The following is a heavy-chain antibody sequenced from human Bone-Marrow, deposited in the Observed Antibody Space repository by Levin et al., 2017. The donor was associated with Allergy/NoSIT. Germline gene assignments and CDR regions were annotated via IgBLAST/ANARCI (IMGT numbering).Heavy chain of an antibody. CDR2: IYYSGST. J-gene: IGHJ5*02. Sequence: LRLSCTVSGGSISSGGYYWSWIRQHPGKGLEWIGYIYYSGSTYYNPSLKSRVTISVDTSKNQFSLKLSSVTAADTAVYYCARVIFRYGIAAAGTYNWFDPWGQGTLVTVSS. CDR3: ARVIFRYGIAAAGTYNWFDP. CDR1: GGSISSGGYY. D-gene: IGHD6-13*01. V-gene: IGHV4-31*03.